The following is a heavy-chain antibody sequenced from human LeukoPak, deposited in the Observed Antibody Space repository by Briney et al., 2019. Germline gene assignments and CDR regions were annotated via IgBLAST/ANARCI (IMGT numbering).Heavy chain of an antibody. Sequence: GGSLRLSCAASGFTFSAYWMSWVRQAPGKGLNWVANIKQDGSEKYYADSVKGRFAISRDNSKNTLFLQMNSLRAEDTAVYYCARDPDDYGDYSYFDYWGQGTLVTVSS. CDR2: IKQDGSEK. CDR3: ARDPDDYGDYSYFDY. V-gene: IGHV3-7*01. D-gene: IGHD4-17*01. CDR1: GFTFSAYW. J-gene: IGHJ4*02.